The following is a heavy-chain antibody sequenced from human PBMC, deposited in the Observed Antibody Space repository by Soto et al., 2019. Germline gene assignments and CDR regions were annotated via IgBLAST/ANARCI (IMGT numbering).Heavy chain of an antibody. D-gene: IGHD3-3*01. Sequence: GGSLRLSCVVSGFNVNDNYMSWVRQAPGKGLQWVSVIYSVGTAFFAESVKGRFAISRDSAQNTVFLQMNGLRDEDTAVYYCGRDRFLQYSPSGPSYYDGMAVWAQGTRSPSP. CDR1: GFNVNDNY. CDR2: IYSVGTA. V-gene: IGHV3-53*01. J-gene: IGHJ6*02. CDR3: GRDRFLQYSPSGPSYYDGMAV.